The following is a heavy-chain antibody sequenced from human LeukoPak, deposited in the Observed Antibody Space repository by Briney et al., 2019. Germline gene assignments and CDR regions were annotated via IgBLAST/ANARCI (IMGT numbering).Heavy chain of an antibody. CDR3: VREYCSSTSCHYYFDY. CDR1: GYTFTDYY. D-gene: IGHD2-2*01. J-gene: IGHJ4*02. V-gene: IGHV1-2*06. Sequence: SVRVSCKASGYTFTDYYMHWVRQAPGQGLEWMGRNNPNTGGTIYTQKFQGRVTMTRDTSISTAYMELNRLTSDDTAVYYCVREYCSSTSCHYYFDYWGQGALVTVSS. CDR2: NNPNTGGT.